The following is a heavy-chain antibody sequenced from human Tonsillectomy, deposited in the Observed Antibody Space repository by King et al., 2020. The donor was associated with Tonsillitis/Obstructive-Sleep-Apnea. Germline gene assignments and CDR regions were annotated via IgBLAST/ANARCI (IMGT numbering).Heavy chain of an antibody. CDR2: IYSGGST. D-gene: IGHD3-3*01. Sequence: QLVESGGGLIQPGGSLRLSCAASGFTVSSNYMSWVRQAPGKGLEWVSVIYSGGSTYYADSVKGRFTISRDNSKNTLYLQMNSLRAEDTAVYYCARVGGDFWSGYYNDYWGQGTLVTVSS. J-gene: IGHJ4*02. CDR3: ARVGGDFWSGYYNDY. V-gene: IGHV3-53*01. CDR1: GFTVSSNY.